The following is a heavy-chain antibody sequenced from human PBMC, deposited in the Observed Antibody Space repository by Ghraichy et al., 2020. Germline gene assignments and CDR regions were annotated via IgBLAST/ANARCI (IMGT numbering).Heavy chain of an antibody. D-gene: IGHD1-14*01. CDR1: GFTFDDYA. V-gene: IGHV3-43D*03. Sequence: GGSLRLSCAASGFTFDDYAMHWVRQAPGKGLEWVSLISWDGGSTYYADSVKGRFTISRDNSKNSLYLQMNSLRAEDTALYYCANAPEYSPDAFDIWGQGTMVTVSS. J-gene: IGHJ3*02. CDR3: ANAPEYSPDAFDI. CDR2: ISWDGGST.